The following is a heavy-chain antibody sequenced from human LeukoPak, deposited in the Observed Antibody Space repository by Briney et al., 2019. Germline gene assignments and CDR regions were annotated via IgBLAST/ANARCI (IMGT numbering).Heavy chain of an antibody. D-gene: IGHD3-22*01. J-gene: IGHJ3*02. Sequence: SVKVSCTASGGTFSIYAISWVRQAPGHGLEWMGGIIPIFGTANYAQKFQGRVTITADESTSTAYMELSSLRSEDTAVYYCARVGDSRNAFDIWGQGTMVTVSS. CDR1: GGTFSIYA. CDR3: ARVGDSRNAFDI. V-gene: IGHV1-69*13. CDR2: IIPIFGTA.